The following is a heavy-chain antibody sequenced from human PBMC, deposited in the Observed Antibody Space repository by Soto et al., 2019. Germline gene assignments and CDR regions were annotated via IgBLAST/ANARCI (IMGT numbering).Heavy chain of an antibody. Sequence: PLGALRLSCAASGFTFSSYAMHWVRQAPGKGLEWVAVISYDGSNKYYADSVKGRFTISRDNSKNTLYLQMNSLRAEDTAVYYCAKDLRWELKYFDYWGQGTLVTVSS. D-gene: IGHD1-26*01. CDR2: ISYDGSNK. V-gene: IGHV3-30-3*01. J-gene: IGHJ4*02. CDR3: AKDLRWELKYFDY. CDR1: GFTFSSYA.